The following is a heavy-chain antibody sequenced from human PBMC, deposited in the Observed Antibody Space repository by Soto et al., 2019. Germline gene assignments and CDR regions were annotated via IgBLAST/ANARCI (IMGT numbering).Heavy chain of an antibody. CDR3: ARMIEGSGHYGMGV. CDR1: GYTVTAYY. D-gene: IGHD3-22*01. Sequence: QVQLVQSGAEVKKPGASVKVSCKASGYTVTAYYVHWVRQAPGQGLEWMGWINPNSGGTNYAQKFQGWVTMTRDTSISTVYMELRRLRFDDTAGYYCARMIEGSGHYGMGVRGQGTTVTVSS. J-gene: IGHJ6*02. V-gene: IGHV1-2*04. CDR2: INPNSGGT.